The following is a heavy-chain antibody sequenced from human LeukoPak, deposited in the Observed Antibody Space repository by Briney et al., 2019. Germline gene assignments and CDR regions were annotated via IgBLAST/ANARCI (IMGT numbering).Heavy chain of an antibody. D-gene: IGHD2-15*01. CDR1: GFTFGDYA. CDR3: GVAATGRGADY. Sequence: GGSLRLSCTASGFTFGDYAMSWVRQAPGKGLEWVGFIRSKAYGGTTEYAACVKGRFTISRDDSKSIAYLQMNSLKTEDTAVYYCGVAATGRGADYWGQGTLVTVSS. CDR2: IRSKAYGGTT. V-gene: IGHV3-49*04. J-gene: IGHJ4*02.